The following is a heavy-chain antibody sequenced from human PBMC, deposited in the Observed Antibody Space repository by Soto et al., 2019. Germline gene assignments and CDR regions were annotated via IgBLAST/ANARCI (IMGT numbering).Heavy chain of an antibody. V-gene: IGHV4-59*12. CDR3: ARGIESPVSGDTFDY. D-gene: IGHD4-17*01. J-gene: IGHJ4*02. CDR2: MYNTGST. CDR1: GGSISRYY. Sequence: SETLSLTCTVSGGSISRYYWSWIRQPPGKGLEWIGYMYNTGSTVYNPPLKSRVTISVDKSKNQFSLKLSSVTAADTAVYYCARGIESPVSGDTFDYWGQGTLVTVSS.